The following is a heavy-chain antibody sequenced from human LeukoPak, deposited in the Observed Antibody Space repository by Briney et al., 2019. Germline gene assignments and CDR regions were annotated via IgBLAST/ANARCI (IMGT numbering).Heavy chain of an antibody. V-gene: IGHV3-23*01. CDR2: ISASGGNT. CDR3: AKGYNFWTGYYFDY. D-gene: IGHD3/OR15-3a*01. Sequence: PGGSLRLSCAASGFIFSSYAMSWVRQAPGKGLEWVSDISASGGNTNYADSVKGRFTISRDNSKNTLYLQMNSLRAEDTAVYWCAKGYNFWTGYYFDYWGQGTLVTVSS. CDR1: GFIFSSYA. J-gene: IGHJ4*02.